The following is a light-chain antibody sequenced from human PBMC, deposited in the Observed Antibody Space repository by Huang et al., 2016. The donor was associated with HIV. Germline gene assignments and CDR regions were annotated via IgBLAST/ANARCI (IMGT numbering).Light chain of an antibody. CDR1: QAISSS. V-gene: IGKV1-9*01. Sequence: QLTQSPSSLSASVGDRVTITCRARQAISSSLAWYQQNPGKAPKLLIYDASTLQSGVPSRFSGSGSGTDFTLTISSLQPEDFETYYCQQVNSYPLTFGGGTKVEIK. CDR3: QQVNSYPLT. CDR2: DAS. J-gene: IGKJ4*01.